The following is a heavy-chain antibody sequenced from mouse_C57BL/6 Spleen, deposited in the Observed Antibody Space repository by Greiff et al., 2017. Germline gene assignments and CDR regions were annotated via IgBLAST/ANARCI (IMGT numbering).Heavy chain of an antibody. CDR1: GYTFTDYN. V-gene: IGHV1-22*01. D-gene: IGHD1-1*01. CDR3: ARGGYGSSYDY. Sequence: EVQLQQSGPELVKPGASVKMSCKASGYTFTDYNMHWVKQSPGKSLEWIGYINPNNGGTSYNQKFKGKATLTVNKSSSTAYMELRSLTSEDSAVYYCARGGYGSSYDYWGQGTTLTVSS. J-gene: IGHJ2*01. CDR2: INPNNGGT.